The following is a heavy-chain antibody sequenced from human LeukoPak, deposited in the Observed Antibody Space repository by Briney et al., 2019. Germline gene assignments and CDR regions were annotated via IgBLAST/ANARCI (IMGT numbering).Heavy chain of an antibody. D-gene: IGHD4/OR15-4a*01. CDR3: ARRKEVQTTFDY. Sequence: GGSLRLSCAASGFVFSNSWMGWVRLAPGKRLEWVANIKEDGSETYYVDSVKGRFTISRDNAKNSLDLQMNSLRDEDTAVYYCARRKEVQTTFDYWGQGTLVTVSS. V-gene: IGHV3-7*01. J-gene: IGHJ4*02. CDR2: IKEDGSET. CDR1: GFVFSNSW.